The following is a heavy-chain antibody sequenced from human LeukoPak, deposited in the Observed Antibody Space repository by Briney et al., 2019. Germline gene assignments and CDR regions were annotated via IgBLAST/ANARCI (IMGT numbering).Heavy chain of an antibody. J-gene: IGHJ4*02. CDR2: IYPRDGST. Sequence: ASVKVSCKASGYSFTSNYIHWVRQAPGQGLEWMGMIYPRDGSTSYAQKFQGRVTVTRDTSMSTVHMELSGLRSEDTAVYYCARDQEAFDYWGQGTLVTVSS. CDR3: ARDQEAFDY. CDR1: GYSFTSNY. V-gene: IGHV1-46*01.